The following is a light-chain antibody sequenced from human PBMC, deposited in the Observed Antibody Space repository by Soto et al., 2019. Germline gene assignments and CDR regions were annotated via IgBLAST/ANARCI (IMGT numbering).Light chain of an antibody. J-gene: IGKJ1*01. V-gene: IGKV3-11*01. CDR3: QQRSNWPPWT. CDR2: DAS. CDR1: QSVSSY. Sequence: EIVLTQSPATLSLSPGERATLSCRASQSVSSYLAWYQQKPGQAPRLLIYDASNRATSIPARFSGSGSGKDFTLTISSIEPENFAVYYCQQRSNWPPWTFGQGTKVEIK.